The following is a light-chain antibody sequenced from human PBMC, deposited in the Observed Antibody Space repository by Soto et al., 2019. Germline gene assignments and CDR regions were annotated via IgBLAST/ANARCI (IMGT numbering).Light chain of an antibody. CDR3: QQRSNWPPIT. Sequence: EIVLTQSPATLSLSPGERATLSCRASQSISSYLGWYQQKPGKAPRLLIYDASNRATGIPARFSGSGSGTVFTLAISSQEPEDFAVYYCQQRSNWPPITFGQGTRLEIK. V-gene: IGKV3-11*01. CDR2: DAS. J-gene: IGKJ5*01. CDR1: QSISSY.